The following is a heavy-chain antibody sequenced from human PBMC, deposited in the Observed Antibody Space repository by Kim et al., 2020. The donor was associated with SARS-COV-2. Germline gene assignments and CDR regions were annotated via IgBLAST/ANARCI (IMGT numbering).Heavy chain of an antibody. CDR1: GVSITGDH. V-gene: IGHV4-59*01. CDR3: ASSLTVTSPGRA. J-gene: IGHJ5*02. Sequence: SETLSLTCSVSGVSITGDHWGWVRQPPGKGLEWIAYIRYSGSAKYNPSLKSRVTISMDTSRNQLSLKVSSVTAADTAVYYCASSLTVTSPGRAWGQGTLV. CDR2: IRYSGSA.